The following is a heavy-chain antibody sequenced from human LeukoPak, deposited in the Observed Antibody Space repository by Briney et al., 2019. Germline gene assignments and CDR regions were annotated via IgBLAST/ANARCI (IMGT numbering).Heavy chain of an antibody. CDR3: ARSDAYCSSTNCPYLGGWFDY. CDR1: GGSISSGGYY. D-gene: IGHD2-2*01. CDR2: IYYSGST. Sequence: PSETLSLTCTVSGGSISSGGYYWSCIRQHPGKGREWIGYIYYSGSTYYNPSLKSRVTISVDTSKNQFSLKLSSVTAADTAVYYCARSDAYCSSTNCPYLGGWFDYWGQGTLVTVSS. J-gene: IGHJ4*02. V-gene: IGHV4-31*03.